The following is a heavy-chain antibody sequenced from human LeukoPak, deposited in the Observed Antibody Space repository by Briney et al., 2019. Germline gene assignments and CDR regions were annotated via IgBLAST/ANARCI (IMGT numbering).Heavy chain of an antibody. V-gene: IGHV3-23*01. CDR1: GFTFSSYA. Sequence: PGASLRLSCAASGFTFSSYAMSWVRQAPGKGLEWVSAISGSGGSTYYADSVKGRFTISRDNSKNTLYLQMNSLRAGDTAVYYWAKAPGGDGDSGDWFAPWAQGPLVTVSS. CDR3: AKAPGGDGDSGDWFAP. D-gene: IGHD4-17*01. J-gene: IGHJ5*02. CDR2: ISGSGGST.